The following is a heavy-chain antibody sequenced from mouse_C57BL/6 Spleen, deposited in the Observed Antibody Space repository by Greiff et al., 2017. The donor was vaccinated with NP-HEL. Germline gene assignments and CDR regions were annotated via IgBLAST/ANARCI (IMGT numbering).Heavy chain of an antibody. CDR3: ALGDYDGTVYYYAMDY. V-gene: IGHV1-80*01. CDR2: IYPGDGDT. CDR1: GYAFSSYW. Sequence: QVHVKQSGAELVKPGASVKISCKASGYAFSSYWMNWVKQRPGKGLEWIGQIYPGDGDTNYNGKFKGKATLTADKSSSTAYMQLSSLTSEDSAVYFCALGDYDGTVYYYAMDYWGQGTSVTVSS. J-gene: IGHJ4*01. D-gene: IGHD2-4*01.